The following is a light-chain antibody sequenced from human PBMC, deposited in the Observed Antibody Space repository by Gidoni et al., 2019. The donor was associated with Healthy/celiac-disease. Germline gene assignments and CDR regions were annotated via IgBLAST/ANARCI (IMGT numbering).Light chain of an antibody. Sequence: DIQMPQSPSSLSASVGDRVTITCRASQSISSSLNWYQQKPGKAPKLLIYAASSLQSGVPSRFSGSGSGTDFTLTSSSLQPEDFATYYYQQSYSTPYTFGQGTKLEIK. CDR3: QQSYSTPYT. V-gene: IGKV1-39*01. J-gene: IGKJ2*01. CDR2: AAS. CDR1: QSISSS.